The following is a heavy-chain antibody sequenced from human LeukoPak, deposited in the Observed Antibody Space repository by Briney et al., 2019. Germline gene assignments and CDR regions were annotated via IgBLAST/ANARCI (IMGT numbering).Heavy chain of an antibody. CDR3: ARDRRSSGYYSEQYDAFDI. V-gene: IGHV3-66*01. CDR1: GFTVSSNY. Sequence: GGFLRLSCAASGFTVSSNYMSWVRQAPGKGLEWVSVIYSGGSTYYADSVKGRFTISRDNSKNTLYLQMNSLRAEDTAVYYCARDRRSSGYYSEQYDAFDIWGQGTMVTVSS. D-gene: IGHD3-22*01. CDR2: IYSGGST. J-gene: IGHJ3*02.